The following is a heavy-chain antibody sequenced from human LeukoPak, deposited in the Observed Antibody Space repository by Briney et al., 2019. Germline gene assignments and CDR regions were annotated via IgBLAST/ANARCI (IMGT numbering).Heavy chain of an antibody. CDR2: ISSSSYI. V-gene: IGHV3-21*01. D-gene: IGHD3-9*01. CDR1: GFTFSSYS. Sequence: PGGSLTLSCGASGFTFSSYSMNWVRQAPGKGLEWVSSISSSSYIYYAHSVKGRFTISRDNAKNSLYLQMNSLSAEDTAVYYCARALRNFDWLPCFDPWGQGTLVTVSS. J-gene: IGHJ5*02. CDR3: ARALRNFDWLPCFDP.